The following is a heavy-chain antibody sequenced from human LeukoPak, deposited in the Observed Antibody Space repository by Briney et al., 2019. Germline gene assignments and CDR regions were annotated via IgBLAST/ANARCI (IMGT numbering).Heavy chain of an antibody. V-gene: IGHV4-59*08. Sequence: PSETLSLTCTVSGASITTSYWWSWIRQPPGKGLEWIGYIYYSGSTNYNPSLKSRVTISVDTSKNQFSLKLSSVTAADTAVYYCARHSDLLRNFDLWGRGTLVTVSS. CDR1: GASITTSYW. D-gene: IGHD3-10*01. CDR3: ARHSDLLRNFDL. CDR2: IYYSGST. J-gene: IGHJ2*01.